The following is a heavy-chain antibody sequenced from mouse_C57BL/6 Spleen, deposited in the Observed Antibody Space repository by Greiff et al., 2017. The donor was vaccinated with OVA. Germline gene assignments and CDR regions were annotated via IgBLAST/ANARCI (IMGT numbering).Heavy chain of an antibody. CDR1: GYTFTSYW. J-gene: IGHJ2*01. CDR2: IHPNSGST. CDR3: ARYTSSYYFDY. Sequence: QVHVKQPGAELVKPGASVKLSCKASGYTFTSYWMHWVKQRPGQGLEWIGMIHPNSGSTNYNEKFKSKATLTVDKSSSTAYMQLSSLTSEDSAVYYCARYTSSYYFDYWGRGTTLTVSS. V-gene: IGHV1-64*01.